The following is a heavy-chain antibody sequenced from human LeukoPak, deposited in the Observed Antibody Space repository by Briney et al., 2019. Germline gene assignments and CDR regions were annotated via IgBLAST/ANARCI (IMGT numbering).Heavy chain of an antibody. CDR1: GFTVSSNY. V-gene: IGHV3-66*02. J-gene: IGHJ6*02. Sequence: PGGSLRLSCAASGFTVSSNYMSWVRQAPGKGLEWVSVIYSGGSTYYADSVKGRFTISRDNSKNTLYLQMNSLRAEDTAVYYCARGRDYYYYGMDVWGQGTTVTVSS. CDR3: ARGRDYYYYGMDV. CDR2: IYSGGST.